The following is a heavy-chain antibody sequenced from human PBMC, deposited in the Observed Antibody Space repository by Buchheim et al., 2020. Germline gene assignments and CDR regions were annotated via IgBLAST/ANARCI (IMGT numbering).Heavy chain of an antibody. Sequence: QVQLQESGPGLVKPSQTLSLTCTVSGGSISSGSYYWSWIRQPAGKGLEWIGRIYTSGSTNYNPSLKSRVIISVDTSKNQVSLKLSSVTAADTAVYYCARAGSTSWFDPWGQGTL. CDR3: ARAGSTSWFDP. CDR1: GGSISSGSYY. D-gene: IGHD2-2*01. J-gene: IGHJ5*02. V-gene: IGHV4-61*02. CDR2: IYTSGST.